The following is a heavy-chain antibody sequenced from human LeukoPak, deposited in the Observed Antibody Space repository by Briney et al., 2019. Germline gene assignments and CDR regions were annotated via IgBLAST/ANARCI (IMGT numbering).Heavy chain of an antibody. D-gene: IGHD6-19*01. CDR2: IYWDDDK. CDR1: GFSLSTSGVG. J-gene: IGHJ5*02. CDR3: AHSRIAVAGGLNWFDP. Sequence: SGPTLVKPTQTLTLTCTFSGFSLSTSGVGVGWIRQPPGKALEWLALIYWDDDKRYSPSLKSRLTITKDTSKNQVVLTMTNMDPVDTATYYCAHSRIAVAGGLNWFDPWGQGTLVTVSS. V-gene: IGHV2-5*02.